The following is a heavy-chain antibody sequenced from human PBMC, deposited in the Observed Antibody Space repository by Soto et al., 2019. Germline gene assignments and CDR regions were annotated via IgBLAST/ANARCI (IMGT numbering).Heavy chain of an antibody. D-gene: IGHD3-10*01. CDR1: GGSISSYY. CDR2: IYYSGST. CDR3: AKNYGNAFDI. V-gene: IGHV4-59*01. J-gene: IGHJ3*02. Sequence: SETLSLTCTVSGGSISSYYWSWIRQPPGKVLEWIGYIYYSGSTNYNPSLKSRVTISVDTSKNQFSLKLSSVTAADTAVYYCAKNYGNAFDIWGQGTMVTVSS.